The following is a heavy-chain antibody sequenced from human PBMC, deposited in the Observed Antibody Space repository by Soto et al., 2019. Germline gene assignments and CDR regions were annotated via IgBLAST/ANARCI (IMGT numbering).Heavy chain of an antibody. CDR2: IYYSGST. Sequence: SGTMSLTCTVCGGSINSGGYYWSWNRQHPGKGLEWIGYIYYSGSTYYNPSLKSRVTISVDTSKNQFSLKLSSVTAADTAVYYCARVPVHPYSGSYKGYYSGMDVWGQGTTVTVSS. V-gene: IGHV4-31*03. CDR1: GGSINSGGYY. CDR3: ARVPVHPYSGSYKGYYSGMDV. D-gene: IGHD1-26*01. J-gene: IGHJ6*02.